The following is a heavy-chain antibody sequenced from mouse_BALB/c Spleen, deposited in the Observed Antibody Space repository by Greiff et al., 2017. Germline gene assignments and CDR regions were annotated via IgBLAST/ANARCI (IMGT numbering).Heavy chain of an antibody. CDR1: GFNIKDTY. CDR3: TRRVLRLDAMDY. CDR2: IDPANGNT. V-gene: IGHV14-3*02. D-gene: IGHD1-2*01. Sequence: VLLKESGAELVKPGASVKLSCTASGFNIKDTYMHWVKQRPEQGLEWIGRIDPANGNTKYDPKFQGKATITADTSSNTAYLQLSSLTSEYTAVYYGTRRVLRLDAMDYRGQGTSVTVSS. J-gene: IGHJ4*01.